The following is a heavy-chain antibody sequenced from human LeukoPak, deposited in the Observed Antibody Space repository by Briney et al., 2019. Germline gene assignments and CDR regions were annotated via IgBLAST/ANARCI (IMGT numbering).Heavy chain of an antibody. CDR1: GGPISSYY. V-gene: IGHV4-59*08. J-gene: IGHJ4*02. D-gene: IGHD6-19*01. CDR2: IYYSGST. CDR3: ARLTGYSSGWYDY. Sequence: PSETLSLTCTVSGGPISSYYWSWIRQPPGKGLEWIGYIYYSGSTNYNPSLKSRVTISVDTSKNQFSLKLSSVTAADTAVYYCARLTGYSSGWYDYWGQGTLVTVSS.